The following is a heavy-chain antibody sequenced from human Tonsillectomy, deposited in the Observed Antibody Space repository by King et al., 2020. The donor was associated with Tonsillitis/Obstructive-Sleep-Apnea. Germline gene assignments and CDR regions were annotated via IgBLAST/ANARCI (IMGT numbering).Heavy chain of an antibody. CDR3: AGSGYSYGFDY. J-gene: IGHJ4*02. D-gene: IGHD5-18*01. CDR1: GGSFSGYY. CDR2: INHGEST. V-gene: IGHV4-34*01. Sequence: VQLPQWGAGLLKPSETLSLTCVVYGGSFSGYYWSWIRQPPGKGLEWIGEINHGESTNYNPSLKSRVTISVDTSKNQFSLKLSSVTAADTAVYYRAGSGYSYGFDYWGQGTLVTVSS.